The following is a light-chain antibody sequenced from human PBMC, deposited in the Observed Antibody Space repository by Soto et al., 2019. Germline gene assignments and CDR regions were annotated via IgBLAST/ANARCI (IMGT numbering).Light chain of an antibody. Sequence: QSFLTQPASVSGSPGRSITISCPGASSDVGSYNLVSWYQQHPGQAPKLVISEGSKRPSGVSNRFSGSKSGNTASLTISGLQAEDEADYYCCSYAGSSTLWVFGGGTKVTVL. CDR2: EGS. J-gene: IGLJ3*02. CDR3: CSYAGSSTLWV. V-gene: IGLV2-23*01. CDR1: SSDVGSYNL.